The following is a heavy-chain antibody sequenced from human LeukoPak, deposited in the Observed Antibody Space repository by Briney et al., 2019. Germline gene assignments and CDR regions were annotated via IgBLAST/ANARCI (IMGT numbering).Heavy chain of an antibody. D-gene: IGHD2-21*01. CDR3: AKAHVTSCRGAYCYPFDY. CDR1: GFTFSSYD. CDR2: MSGRGGCT. V-gene: IGHV3-23*01. Sequence: GGSVTLLCTASGFTFSSYDMIWVPHAPGRGLEWGFDMSGRGGCTYYADCVKGRFTISRDNYKHTLYLQIKGLRPGDAAVYYCAKAHVTSCRGAYCYPFDYWGQGTLVTVSS. J-gene: IGHJ4*02.